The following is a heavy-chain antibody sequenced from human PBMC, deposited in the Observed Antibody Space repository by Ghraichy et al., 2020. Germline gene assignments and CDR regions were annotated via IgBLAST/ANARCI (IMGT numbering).Heavy chain of an antibody. J-gene: IGHJ4*02. V-gene: IGHV4-59*08. CDR1: GASISFFY. Sequence: SETLSLTCTVSGASISFFYWSWIRQSPGKGLEWVGYIHSTGGTKYNPSLESRVSFSLDTSKSQFSLNLTSVTAADTGVYYCARHLGDPPFDYWGQGTLVPVSS. CDR3: ARHLGDPPFDY. D-gene: IGHD4-17*01. CDR2: IHSTGGT.